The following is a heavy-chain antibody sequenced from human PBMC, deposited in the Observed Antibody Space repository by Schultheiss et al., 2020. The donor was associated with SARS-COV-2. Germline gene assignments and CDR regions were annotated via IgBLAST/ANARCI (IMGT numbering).Heavy chain of an antibody. J-gene: IGHJ4*02. V-gene: IGHV4-59*12. D-gene: IGHD2-15*01. CDR3: ARRGYCSGGRCYYFDY. CDR1: GGSISSYY. CDR2: IYYSGST. Sequence: SETLSLTCTVSGGSISSYYWSWIRQPPGKGLEWIGYIYYSGSTNYNPSLKSRVTISVDKSKNQFSLKLSSVTAADTAVYYCARRGYCSGGRCYYFDYWGQGTLVTVSS.